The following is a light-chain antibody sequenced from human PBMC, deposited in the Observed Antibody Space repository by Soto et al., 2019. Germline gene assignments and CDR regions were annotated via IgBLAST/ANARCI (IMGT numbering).Light chain of an antibody. CDR3: QHYSSSPPAIT. CDR2: GAS. Sequence: EIVLTQSPGTLSLSPGERATLSCRASQSVTSGYLAWYQQQPNQAPRLLIYGASYRATDIPDRFSGGGSGTDFTLTISRLEPEDFAVYYCQHYSSSPPAITFGPGTKVEI. V-gene: IGKV3-20*01. J-gene: IGKJ1*01. CDR1: QSVTSGY.